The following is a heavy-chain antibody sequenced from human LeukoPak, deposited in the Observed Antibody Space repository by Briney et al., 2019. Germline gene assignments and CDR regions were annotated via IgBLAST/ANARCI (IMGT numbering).Heavy chain of an antibody. CDR3: AREGGSHNCFDP. CDR2: IYPSGST. D-gene: IGHD1-26*01. J-gene: IGHJ5*02. CDR1: GGSISSYN. Sequence: SETLSLTSTVPGGSISSYNWSWLRQRARLGLEWIGRIYPSGSTDYNPFHKSRVIMSVDTSKNQFSLKLSSVTAADTAVYYCAREGGSHNCFDPWGQGTLVTVSS. V-gene: IGHV4-4*07.